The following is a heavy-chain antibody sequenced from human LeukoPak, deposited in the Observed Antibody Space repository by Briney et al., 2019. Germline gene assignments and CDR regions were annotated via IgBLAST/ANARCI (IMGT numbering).Heavy chain of an antibody. CDR3: ARTIVVVPAAPETYGMDV. V-gene: IGHV6-1*01. D-gene: IGHD2-2*01. CDR1: GDSVSSNSAA. Sequence: SQTLSLTCAISGDSVSSNSAAWNWIRQSPSRGLEWLGRTYYRSKWYNDYAASVKSRITINPDTSKNQFSLQLNSVTPEDTAVYYCARTIVVVPAAPETYGMDVWGQGTTVTVSS. CDR2: TYYRSKWYN. J-gene: IGHJ6*02.